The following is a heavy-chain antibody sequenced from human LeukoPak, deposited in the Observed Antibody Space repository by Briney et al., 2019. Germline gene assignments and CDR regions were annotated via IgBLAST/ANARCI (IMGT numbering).Heavy chain of an antibody. Sequence: GASVKVSCKASGYTFTGYYIHWVRQAPGQGLEWMGWINPYSGGTNYTQIFQGRVTMTRDTSISTAHMELSRLRSDDTAVYYCARSGYFDWVATDYWGQGTLVTVSS. CDR2: INPYSGGT. D-gene: IGHD3-9*01. CDR3: ARSGYFDWVATDY. V-gene: IGHV1-2*02. CDR1: GYTFTGYY. J-gene: IGHJ4*02.